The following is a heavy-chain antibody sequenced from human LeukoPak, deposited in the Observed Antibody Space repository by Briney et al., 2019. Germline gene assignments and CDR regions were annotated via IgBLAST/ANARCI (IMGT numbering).Heavy chain of an antibody. CDR3: AKDKSSGWYLDYFDY. D-gene: IGHD6-19*01. V-gene: IGHV3-30*18. CDR2: ISYDGINK. CDR1: GFTFRSYG. J-gene: IGHJ4*02. Sequence: GRSLRLSCEASGFTFRSYGMHWVRQAPGKGLEWVALISYDGINKYYADSVKGRFTISRDNSDNTLYLQMNSLRAEDTAMYYCAKDKSSGWYLDYFDYWGQGTLVIVSS.